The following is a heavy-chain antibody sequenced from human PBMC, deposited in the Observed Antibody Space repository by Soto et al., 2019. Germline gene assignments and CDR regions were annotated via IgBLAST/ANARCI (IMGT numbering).Heavy chain of an antibody. D-gene: IGHD1-7*01. V-gene: IGHV3-23*01. CDR1: GFTFHNFA. CDR3: ARSLPGTYGAFDL. Sequence: GGSLRLSCAASGFTFHNFALNWVRQAPGKGPEWVSRVSGSGGSTYYADSGQGRCTVSRDNSKNTLYLQIDSLRAEDTAVYYCARSLPGTYGAFDLWGQGTMVTASS. J-gene: IGHJ3*01. CDR2: VSGSGGST.